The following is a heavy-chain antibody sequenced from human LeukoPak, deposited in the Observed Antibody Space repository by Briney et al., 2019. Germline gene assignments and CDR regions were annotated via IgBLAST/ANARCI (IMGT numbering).Heavy chain of an antibody. CDR1: GFTFSSYA. D-gene: IGHD6-19*01. V-gene: IGHV3-30-3*01. Sequence: GGSLRLSCAASGFTFSSYALHWVRQAPGKGLEWVAVISYDGSNKYYADSVKGRFTISRDNSKNTLYLQMNSLRAEDTALYYCAKDQGSSSGWYSRDGFALWGRGTMVTVSS. CDR3: AKDQGSSSGWYSRDGFAL. CDR2: ISYDGSNK. J-gene: IGHJ3*01.